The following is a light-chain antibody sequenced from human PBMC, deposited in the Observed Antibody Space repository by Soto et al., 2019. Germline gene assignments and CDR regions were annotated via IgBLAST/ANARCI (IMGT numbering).Light chain of an antibody. V-gene: IGKV1-27*01. Sequence: DIQLTQSPSLLYASIGDRVTITCRASQGISNYLAWYQQKPGQVPKLLIYVASTLQSGVPSRFSGRGSGTDFSLSISSLQPEDVATYYCQNYNSAPITFGQGTRLEIK. CDR2: VAS. J-gene: IGKJ5*01. CDR1: QGISNY. CDR3: QNYNSAPIT.